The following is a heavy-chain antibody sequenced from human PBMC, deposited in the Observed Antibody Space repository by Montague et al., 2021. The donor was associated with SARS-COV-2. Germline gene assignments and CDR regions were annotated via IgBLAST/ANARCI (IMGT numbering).Heavy chain of an antibody. J-gene: IGHJ4*02. CDR1: GGSFSAYY. V-gene: IGHV4-34*01. CDR2: INYSGTT. Sequence: SETLSLTCAVSGGSFSAYYWSWIRQPPGRGLEWIGEINYSGTTNYKSSLESRLSMSVDTSKNQFTLNLSSVTAADTAVYFCSRTYRGAFDFWGQGILVTVSS. D-gene: IGHD1-26*01. CDR3: SRTYRGAFDF.